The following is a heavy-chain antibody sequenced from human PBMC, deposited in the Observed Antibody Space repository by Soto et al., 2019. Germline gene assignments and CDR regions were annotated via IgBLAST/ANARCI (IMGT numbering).Heavy chain of an antibody. J-gene: IGHJ4*02. V-gene: IGHV3-33*01. CDR2: IWYDGSNK. CDR3: ARKDVLLWFGELGPLDY. CDR1: GFTFSSYG. Sequence: QVQLVESGGGVVQPGRSLRLSCAASGFTFSSYGMHWVRQAPGKGLEWVAVIWYDGSNKYYADSVKGRFTISRDNSKNALYLQMNRLRADDPAVYYCARKDVLLWFGELGPLDYWGQGTLVTVSS. D-gene: IGHD3-10*01.